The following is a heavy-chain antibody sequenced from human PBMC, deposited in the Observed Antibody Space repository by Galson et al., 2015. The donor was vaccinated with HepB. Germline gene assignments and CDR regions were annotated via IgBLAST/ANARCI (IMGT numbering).Heavy chain of an antibody. CDR1: GFTVSSNC. CDR3: ARDRRGDYGGNDAFDI. D-gene: IGHD4-23*01. Sequence: SLRLSCAASGFTVSSNCMSWVRQAPGKGLEWVSVIYSGGSTYYADSVKGRFTISRDNSKNTLYLQMNSLRAEDTAVYYCARDRRGDYGGNDAFDIWGQGTMVTVSS. CDR2: IYSGGST. V-gene: IGHV3-53*01. J-gene: IGHJ3*02.